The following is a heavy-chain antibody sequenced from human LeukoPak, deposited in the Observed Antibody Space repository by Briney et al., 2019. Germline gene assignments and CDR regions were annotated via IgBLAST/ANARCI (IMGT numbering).Heavy chain of an antibody. D-gene: IGHD6-19*01. J-gene: IGHJ4*02. CDR2: ISGSAATT. CDR3: AEDSVAVAGLVNHFDY. CDR1: GFTFSTYG. Sequence: GGSLRLSCAASGFTFSTYGMSWVRQAPGKGLEWVSTISGSAATTYYTDSVKGRFTISRDNSRDTVYLRMKSLRVEDTAVYYCAEDSVAVAGLVNHFDYWGRGTLVTVSS. V-gene: IGHV3-23*01.